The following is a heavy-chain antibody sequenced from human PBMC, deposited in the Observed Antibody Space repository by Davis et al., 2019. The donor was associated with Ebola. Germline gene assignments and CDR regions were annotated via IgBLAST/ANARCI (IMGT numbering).Heavy chain of an antibody. CDR3: ARDKGYSDYGHGLDV. CDR1: GGSFDYYY. V-gene: IGHV4-59*01. J-gene: IGHJ6*02. D-gene: IGHD4/OR15-4a*01. CDR2: IHATRGT. Sequence: PSETLSLTCSVSGGSFDYYYWRWLRQSPGKGLEWIGYIHATRGTNYNPSLKDQVTISLDTAKSHFSLTVYYVTTADTAVYYCARDKGYSDYGHGLDVWGPGTTVTVSS.